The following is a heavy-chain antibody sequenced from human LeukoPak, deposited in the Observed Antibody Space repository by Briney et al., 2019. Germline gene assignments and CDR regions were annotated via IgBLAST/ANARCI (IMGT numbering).Heavy chain of an antibody. CDR3: AISYGSGTYFDP. CDR1: GGSINSNNFY. V-gene: IGHV4-39*07. CDR2: IYYTGNT. D-gene: IGHD3-10*01. Sequence: SETLSLTCTVSGGSINSNNFYWGWIRQPPGKGLEWIASIYYTGNTYYNPSLKSRLTISVDTSNSQFSLKLSSVTAADTAIYYCAISYGSGTYFDPWGQGTQVTVSS. J-gene: IGHJ5*02.